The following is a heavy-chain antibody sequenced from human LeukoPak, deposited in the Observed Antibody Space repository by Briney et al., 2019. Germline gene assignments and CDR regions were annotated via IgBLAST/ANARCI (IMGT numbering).Heavy chain of an antibody. J-gene: IGHJ4*02. V-gene: IGHV4-59*08. CDR2: IYYNGNT. CDR3: ARHVLGDHDY. CDR1: GGSISHYY. D-gene: IGHD2-8*01. Sequence: SETLSLTCTVSGGSISHYYWSWIRQPPGKGLEWIGYIYYNGNTYYNPSLRSRVTMSVDTSKNQFSLKLNSVTAADTAVYYCARHVLGDHDYWGQGTLVTVS.